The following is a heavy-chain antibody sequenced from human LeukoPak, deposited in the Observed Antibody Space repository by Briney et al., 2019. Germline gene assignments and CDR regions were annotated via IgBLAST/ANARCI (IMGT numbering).Heavy chain of an antibody. D-gene: IGHD3-3*01. CDR3: ARVGEVPAAPYYDFWSGFPGPTHPGYMDV. CDR2: ISAYNGNT. V-gene: IGHV1-18*01. Sequence: ASVKVSCKASGYTFTSYGISWVRQAPGQGLEWMGWISAYNGNTNYAQKLQGRVTMTTDTSTSTAYMELRSLRSDDTAVYYCARVGEVPAAPYYDFWSGFPGPTHPGYMDVWGKGTTVTVSS. CDR1: GYTFTSYG. J-gene: IGHJ6*03.